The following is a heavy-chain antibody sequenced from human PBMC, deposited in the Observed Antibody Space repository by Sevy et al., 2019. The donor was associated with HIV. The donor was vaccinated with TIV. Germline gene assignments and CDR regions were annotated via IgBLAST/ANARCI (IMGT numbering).Heavy chain of an antibody. V-gene: IGHV3-23*01. CDR2: ISGNGENT. Sequence: GGSVRLSCAASEFTFSSHAVSWVRQAPGKGLEWVSAISGNGENTHYADSVRGRFTISRDNFKNTLYLHMSTLRAEDTALYYCARDGRGISAFDIWGQGTMVTVSS. CDR3: ARDGRGISAFDI. D-gene: IGHD3-3*02. CDR1: EFTFSSHA. J-gene: IGHJ3*02.